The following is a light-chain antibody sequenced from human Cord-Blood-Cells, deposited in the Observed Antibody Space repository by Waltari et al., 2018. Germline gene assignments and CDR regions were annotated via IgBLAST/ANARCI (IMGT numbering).Light chain of an antibody. V-gene: IGLV2-14*01. CDR3: SSYTSSSTKV. J-gene: IGLJ3*02. CDR1: SSDVGGYNS. CDR2: DVS. Sequence: QSALTQPASVSGSPGQSITISCTGTSSDVGGYNSFSWYQQHPGQAPKLMIYDVSKRPSGVSNRFSGSKSGNTASLTISGLQAEDEADYYCSSYTSSSTKVFGGGTKLTVL.